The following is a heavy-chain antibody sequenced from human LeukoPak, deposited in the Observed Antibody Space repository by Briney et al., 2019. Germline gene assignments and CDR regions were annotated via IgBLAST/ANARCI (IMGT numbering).Heavy chain of an antibody. V-gene: IGHV4-34*01. CDR3: AGLCQPAADPFDH. J-gene: IGHJ4*02. Sequence: SETLSLTCAVYGWSFSGYNWSWLRQPPGKGLEWSGENNHSGSTKYNPSLKGRVTISVDRCRNQFSLKLSSVTAADTAVYYCAGLCQPAADPFDHWGQGTLVTISS. CDR1: GWSFSGYN. CDR2: NNHSGST. D-gene: IGHD2-2*01.